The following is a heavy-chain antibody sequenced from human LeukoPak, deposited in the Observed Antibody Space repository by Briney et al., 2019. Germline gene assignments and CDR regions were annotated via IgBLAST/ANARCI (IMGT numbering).Heavy chain of an antibody. CDR2: IYYSGST. CDR3: ARDSVFWSGYGEAFDI. Sequence: SQTLSLTCTVSGGSISSGDYFWTWIRQPPGKGLDWIGYIYYSGSTYYKPSLQSRVTISVDTSKNQFSLKLSSVTAADTAVYYCARDSVFWSGYGEAFDIWGQGTMVTVSS. CDR1: GGSISSGDYF. V-gene: IGHV4-30-4*01. D-gene: IGHD3-3*01. J-gene: IGHJ3*02.